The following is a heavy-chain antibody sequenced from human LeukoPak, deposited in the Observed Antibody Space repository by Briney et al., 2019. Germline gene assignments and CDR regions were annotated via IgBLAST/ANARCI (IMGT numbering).Heavy chain of an antibody. Sequence: VKVSCKASGYTFTSYGISWVRQAPGQGLEWMGWISAYNGNTNYAQKLQGRVTMTTDTSTSTAYMELRSLRSDDTAVYYCARDSIHRLLWSCYFDYWGQGTLVTVSS. V-gene: IGHV1-18*01. D-gene: IGHD3-10*01. J-gene: IGHJ4*02. CDR3: ARDSIHRLLWSCYFDY. CDR2: ISAYNGNT. CDR1: GYTFTSYG.